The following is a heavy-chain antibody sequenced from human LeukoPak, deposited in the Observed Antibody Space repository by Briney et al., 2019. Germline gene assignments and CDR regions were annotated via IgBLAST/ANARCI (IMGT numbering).Heavy chain of an antibody. V-gene: IGHV3-53*01. D-gene: IGHD6-19*01. CDR3: ARDSSGWYDH. Sequence: PGGSLRLSCAASGFTVSTNYMSWVRQAPGRGLEWVSVIYAGGTTYYVDSVRGRFTISRDNSKNTLYLQMNSLRGEDTAVYYCARDSSGWYDHWGQGTLVTVSS. CDR2: IYAGGTT. CDR1: GFTVSTNY. J-gene: IGHJ5*02.